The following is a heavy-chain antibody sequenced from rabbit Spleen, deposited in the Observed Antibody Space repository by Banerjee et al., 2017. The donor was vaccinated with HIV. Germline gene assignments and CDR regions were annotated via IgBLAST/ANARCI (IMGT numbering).Heavy chain of an antibody. J-gene: IGHJ3*01. D-gene: IGHD7-1*01. V-gene: IGHV1S43*01. CDR2: IYTSNANT. CDR1: GFSFSSGYD. Sequence: QEQLEESGGDLVKPEGSLTLTCTASGFSFSSGYDMCWVRQAPGKGLELIACIYTSNANTWYATWARGRFTISRSTSLNTVDLKMTSLAVADTATYFCARDEDPGGTHFTRLDLWGQGTLVTVS. CDR3: ARDEDPGGTHFTRLDL.